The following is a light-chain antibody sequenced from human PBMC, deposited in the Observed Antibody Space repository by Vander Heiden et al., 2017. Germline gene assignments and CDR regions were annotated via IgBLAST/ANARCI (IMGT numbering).Light chain of an antibody. CDR3: AAWDDSLNGYWV. CDR2: SNN. V-gene: IGLV1-44*01. Sequence: SVLTPPPSASGTPGQRVPISCSGSSSNIGSNTVNWYQQLPGTAPKLLIYSNNQRPSGVPDRFSGSKSGTSASLAISGLQSEDEADYYCAAWDDSLNGYWVFGGGTKLTVL. CDR1: SSNIGSNT. J-gene: IGLJ3*02.